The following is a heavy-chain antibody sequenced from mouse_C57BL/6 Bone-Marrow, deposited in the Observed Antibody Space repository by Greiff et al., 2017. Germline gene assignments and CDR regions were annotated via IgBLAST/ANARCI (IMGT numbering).Heavy chain of an antibody. CDR3: ARWGYDGYYDYAMDY. CDR1: GYTFTSYG. D-gene: IGHD2-3*01. V-gene: IGHV1-81*01. Sequence: QVQLQQSGAELARPGASVKMSCKASGYTFTSYGISWVKQRTGKGLEWIGEIYPRSGNTYYNEKFKGKATLTADNSSSTAYMELRSLTSEDSAVYFCARWGYDGYYDYAMDYWGQGTSVTVSS. J-gene: IGHJ4*01. CDR2: IYPRSGNT.